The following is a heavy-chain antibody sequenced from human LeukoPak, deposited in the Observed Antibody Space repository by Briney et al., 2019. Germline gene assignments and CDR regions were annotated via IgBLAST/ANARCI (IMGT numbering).Heavy chain of an antibody. Sequence: PSETLSLTCTVSGGSISSYYWSWIRQPPGKGLEWIGYIYYSGSTNYNPSLKSRVTISVDTSKNQFSLKLSSVTAADTAVYYCAREGIVATLGDAFDIWGQGTMVTVSS. D-gene: IGHD5-12*01. CDR2: IYYSGST. J-gene: IGHJ3*02. CDR1: GGSISSYY. CDR3: AREGIVATLGDAFDI. V-gene: IGHV4-59*01.